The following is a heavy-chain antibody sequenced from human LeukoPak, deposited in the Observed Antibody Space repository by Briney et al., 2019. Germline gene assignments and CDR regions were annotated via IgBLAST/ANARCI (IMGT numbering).Heavy chain of an antibody. CDR1: GFTFSHYW. Sequence: GGSLRLSCAASGFTFSHYWMHWVRQVPGKGLVWVSHINNDGSSTTYADSVKGRFTISRDNSKNTLYLQMNSLRAEDTAVYYCARELHEYYMDVWGKGTTVTISS. D-gene: IGHD5-24*01. CDR3: ARELHEYYMDV. J-gene: IGHJ6*03. CDR2: INNDGSST. V-gene: IGHV3-74*01.